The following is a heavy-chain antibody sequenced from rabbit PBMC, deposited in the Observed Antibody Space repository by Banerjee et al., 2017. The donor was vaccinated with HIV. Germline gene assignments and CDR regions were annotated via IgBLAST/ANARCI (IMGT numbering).Heavy chain of an antibody. CDR3: ARAAYASGGWDL. Sequence: QEQLEESGGDLVKPEGSLTLTCTASGFTLSSYWMCWVRQAPGKGLEWIACIYAGSSGSTEYASWAKGRFTISKTSSTTVTLQMTSLTAADTATYFCARAAYASGGWDLWGPGTLVTVS. J-gene: IGHJ4*01. D-gene: IGHD6-1*01. CDR2: IYAGSSGST. V-gene: IGHV1S45*01. CDR1: GFTLSSYW.